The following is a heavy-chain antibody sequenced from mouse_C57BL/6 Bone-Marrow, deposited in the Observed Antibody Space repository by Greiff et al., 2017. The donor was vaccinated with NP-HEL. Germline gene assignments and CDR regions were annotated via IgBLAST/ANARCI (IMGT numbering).Heavy chain of an antibody. J-gene: IGHJ2*01. V-gene: IGHV1-59*01. Sequence: VQLQQPGAELVRPGTSVKLSCKASGYTFTSYWMHWVKQRPGQGLEWIGVIDPSDSYTNYNQKFKGKATLTVDTSSSTAYMQLSSLTSEDSAVYYCARSFFSTKGFDYWGQGTTLTVSS. CDR1: GYTFTSYW. CDR2: IDPSDSYT. CDR3: ARSFFSTKGFDY.